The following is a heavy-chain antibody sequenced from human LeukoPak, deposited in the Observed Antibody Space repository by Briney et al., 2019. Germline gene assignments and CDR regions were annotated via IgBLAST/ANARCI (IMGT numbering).Heavy chain of an antibody. CDR3: ARCAGDSGYDHHYYYGMDV. CDR2: ISAYNGNT. V-gene: IGHV1-18*01. Sequence: ASVKGSCKASGYTFTSYGISWVRQAPGQGLEWMGWISAYNGNTNYAQKLQDRVTMTTDTSTTTAYMELRSLRSDDTAVYYCARCAGDSGYDHHYYYGMDVWGQGTTVTVSS. D-gene: IGHD5-12*01. J-gene: IGHJ6*02. CDR1: GYTFTSYG.